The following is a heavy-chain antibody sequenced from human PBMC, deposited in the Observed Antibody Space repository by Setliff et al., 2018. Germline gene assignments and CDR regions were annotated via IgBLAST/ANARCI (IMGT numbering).Heavy chain of an antibody. CDR1: GYTFTSYG. CDR2: ISTYTANT. J-gene: IGHJ1*01. Sequence: EASVKVSCKASGYTFTSYGVSWVRQAPGQGLEWMGWISTYTANTKYAQRFQGRVTMTTDTSTSTAYMELRSLRSDDTAVYYCVRDAGWQYDDYAGAYFPHWGQGTLVTVSS. CDR3: VRDAGWQYDDYAGAYFPH. V-gene: IGHV1-18*01. D-gene: IGHD4-17*01.